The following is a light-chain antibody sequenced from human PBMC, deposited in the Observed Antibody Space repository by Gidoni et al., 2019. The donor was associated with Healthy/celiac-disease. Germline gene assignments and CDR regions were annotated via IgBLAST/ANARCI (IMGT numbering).Light chain of an antibody. CDR3: QAWDSSTPV. Sequence: SYELTQPPSVSVSPGQTASITCSGDKLGDKYACWYQQKPGQSPVLVISHDSKRPSGIPERFAGSNAGNTATLTISGTQAMDEADYYCQAWDSSTPVFGTGTKVTVL. CDR2: HDS. CDR1: KLGDKY. J-gene: IGLJ1*01. V-gene: IGLV3-1*01.